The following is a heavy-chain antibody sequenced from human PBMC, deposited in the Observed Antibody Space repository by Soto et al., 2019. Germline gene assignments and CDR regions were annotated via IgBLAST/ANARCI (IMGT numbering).Heavy chain of an antibody. CDR2: IFYSGTT. Sequence: PSETLSLTCTVSGGSISSGDYYWSWIRQPPGKGLEWIGYIFYSGTTFYNPSLKSRVTISVDTSKNQFSLRLSSVTAADTAVYYCARLGSSGTYYTAIDYWSQGALVTVSS. CDR1: GGSISSGDYY. J-gene: IGHJ4*02. D-gene: IGHD3-10*01. V-gene: IGHV4-39*01. CDR3: ARLGSSGTYYTAIDY.